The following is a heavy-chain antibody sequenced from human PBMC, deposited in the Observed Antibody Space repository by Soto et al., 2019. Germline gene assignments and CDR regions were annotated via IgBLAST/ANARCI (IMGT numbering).Heavy chain of an antibody. Sequence: QLLESGGGLVQPGGSLRLSCVAYGFPFSNYAMTWVRQAPGKGLESGSALSGSGVSTYYADSVMGRFTISRDNSKDTVYLQVNSLRAEDRAVYYCAKIGSRFFYDSTGYYPFDYWGQGTMVTVSS. J-gene: IGHJ4*02. D-gene: IGHD3-22*01. CDR3: AKIGSRFFYDSTGYYPFDY. CDR1: GFPFSNYA. CDR2: LSGSGVST. V-gene: IGHV3-23*01.